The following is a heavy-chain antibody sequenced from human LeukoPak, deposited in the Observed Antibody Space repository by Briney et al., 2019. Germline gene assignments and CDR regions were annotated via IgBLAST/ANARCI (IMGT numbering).Heavy chain of an antibody. CDR3: ARVPTVTNWFDP. CDR1: GYTFTTFA. CDR2: INASNGNT. V-gene: IGHV1-3*01. J-gene: IGHJ5*02. D-gene: IGHD4-17*01. Sequence: ASVKVFCKASGYTFTTFAMHWVRQAPGQRLEWMGWINASNGNTKYSQKFQGRVTITRDTSARTVYMELNSLRSEDTAVYYCARVPTVTNWFDPWGQGTLVTVSS.